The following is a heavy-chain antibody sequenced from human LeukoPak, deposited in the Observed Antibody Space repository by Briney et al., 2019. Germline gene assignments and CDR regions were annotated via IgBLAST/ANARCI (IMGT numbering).Heavy chain of an antibody. CDR1: GVSISSGDYY. CDR2: INHSGST. V-gene: IGHV4-30-4*01. CDR3: ARPRPGGSGSLDY. J-gene: IGHJ4*02. Sequence: SQTLSLTCTVSGVSISSGDYYWSWIRQPPGKGLEWIGEINHSGSTNYNPSLKSRVTISVDTSKNQFSLKLSSVTAADTAVYYCARPRPGGSGSLDYWGQGTLVTVSS. D-gene: IGHD3-10*01.